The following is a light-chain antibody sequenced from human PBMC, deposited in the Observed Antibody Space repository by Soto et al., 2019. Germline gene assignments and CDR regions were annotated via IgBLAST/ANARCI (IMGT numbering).Light chain of an antibody. J-gene: IGKJ5*01. CDR3: QHYDSYPIT. Sequence: DIQMTQSPSTLSAPVGDRVTITCRASQSINRWLAWYQQKPGKAPKILIFDASSLESGVPSRFSGSGSGTEFTLTISNLQPDDFATYYCQHYDSYPITFGQGTRLEIK. CDR2: DAS. V-gene: IGKV1-5*01. CDR1: QSINRW.